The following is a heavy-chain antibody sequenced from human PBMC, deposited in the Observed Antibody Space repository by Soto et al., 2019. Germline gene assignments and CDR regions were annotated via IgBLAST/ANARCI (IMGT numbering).Heavy chain of an antibody. CDR3: ARDGYYDSTGS. D-gene: IGHD3-22*01. J-gene: IGHJ4*02. V-gene: IGHV4-31*03. CDR1: GGSISSGGYY. Sequence: SETLSLTCTVSGGSISSGGYYWSWIRRHPGKGLEWIGYIYYSGSTYYNPSLKSRVTISVDTSKNQFSLKLSSVTAADTAVYYCARDGYYDSTGSWGQGTLVTVSS. CDR2: IYYSGST.